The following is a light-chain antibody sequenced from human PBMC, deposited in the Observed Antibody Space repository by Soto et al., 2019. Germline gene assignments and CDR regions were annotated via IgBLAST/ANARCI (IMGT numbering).Light chain of an antibody. CDR3: QQYGSSPVT. CDR2: GAS. Sequence: EIVLTQSPGTLSLSPGERATLSCRASQSVSSSYLAWYQQKPGQAPRLLIYGASSRATGIPDRFSGSGSGTDFTVTISRLEPEDFAVYYCQQYGSSPVTFGQGTKLEIK. J-gene: IGKJ2*01. CDR1: QSVSSSY. V-gene: IGKV3-20*01.